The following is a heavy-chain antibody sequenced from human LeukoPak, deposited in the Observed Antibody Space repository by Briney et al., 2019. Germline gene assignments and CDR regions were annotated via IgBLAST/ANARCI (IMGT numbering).Heavy chain of an antibody. J-gene: IGHJ4*02. D-gene: IGHD1-1*01. V-gene: IGHV3-7*01. CDR1: GFIFSNYW. CDR2: INQDGGAK. Sequence: PGGSLRLSCAASGFIFSNYWMSWVREAPGKGVGWVANINQDGGAKYYVDSLEGRFTISRDNNEKSLLLQLNSLTADDPAVYFCARAATTGTADYWGQGTLVTVSS. CDR3: ARAATTGTADY.